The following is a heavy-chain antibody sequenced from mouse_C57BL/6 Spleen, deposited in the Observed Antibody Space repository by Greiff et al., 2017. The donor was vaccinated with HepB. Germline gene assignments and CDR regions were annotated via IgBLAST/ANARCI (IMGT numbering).Heavy chain of an antibody. V-gene: IGHV3-6*01. J-gene: IGHJ3*01. Sequence: EVQLQQSGPGLVKPSQSLSLTCSVTGYSITSGYYWNWIRQFPGNKLEWMGYISYDGSNNYNPSLKNRISITRDTSKNQFFLKLNSVTTEDTATYYCARGYGYDWGFAYWGQGTLVTVSA. CDR1: GYSITSGYY. CDR2: ISYDGSN. CDR3: ARGYGYDWGFAY. D-gene: IGHD2-2*01.